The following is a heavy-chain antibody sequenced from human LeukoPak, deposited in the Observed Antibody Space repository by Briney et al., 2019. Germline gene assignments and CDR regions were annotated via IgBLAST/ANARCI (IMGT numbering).Heavy chain of an antibody. Sequence: SETLSLTCAVYGGSFSGYYWSWIRQPPGKGLEWIGEINHSGSTNYNPSLKSRVTISVDTSKNQFSLKLSSVAAADTAVYYCARGLWFGELLQPPFDYWGQGTLVTVSS. D-gene: IGHD3-10*01. V-gene: IGHV4-34*01. CDR1: GGSFSGYY. CDR3: ARGLWFGELLQPPFDY. CDR2: INHSGST. J-gene: IGHJ4*02.